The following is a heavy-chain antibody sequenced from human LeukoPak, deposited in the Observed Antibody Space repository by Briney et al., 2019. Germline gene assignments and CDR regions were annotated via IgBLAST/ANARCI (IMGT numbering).Heavy chain of an antibody. CDR2: INHSETT. V-gene: IGHV4-34*01. CDR3: ARGKLGSSGWRAAYMDV. J-gene: IGHJ6*03. CDR1: GGSFSGYY. D-gene: IGHD6-19*01. Sequence: LETLSLTCAVYGGSFSGYYWSWIRQPPGKGLEWIGEINHSETTNYNPSLKSRVTISVDTSKNQFSLKLSSVTAADTAVYYCARGKLGSSGWRAAYMDVWGKGTTVTVSS.